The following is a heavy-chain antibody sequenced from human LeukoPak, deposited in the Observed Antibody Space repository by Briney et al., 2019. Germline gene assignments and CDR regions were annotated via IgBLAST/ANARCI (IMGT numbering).Heavy chain of an antibody. V-gene: IGHV1-18*01. J-gene: IGHJ4*02. CDR3: ARDIPYSGSYSVVFDY. CDR2: ISAYNGDT. CDR1: GYTFTSYG. D-gene: IGHD1-26*01. Sequence: ASVKVSCKASGYTFTSYGISWVRQAPGQGLEWMGWISAYNGDTNYAQKLQGRVTMTTDTSTSTAYMELRSLRSDDTAVYYCARDIPYSGSYSVVFDYWGQGTLVTVSS.